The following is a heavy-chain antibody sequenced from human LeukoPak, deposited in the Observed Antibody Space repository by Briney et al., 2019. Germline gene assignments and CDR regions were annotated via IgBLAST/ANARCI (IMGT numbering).Heavy chain of an antibody. J-gene: IGHJ3*02. D-gene: IGHD3-9*01. CDR3: ARDRNDILTGYTAFDI. CDR2: IYDDGAT. Sequence: PGGSLRLSCAVSGFTVSNNYMSWGRQAPGKGLEWVSLIYDDGATFYADSVKGRFTISRDNSKNTLYLQMNSLRAEDTAVYYCARDRNDILTGYTAFDIWGQGTMVTVSS. CDR1: GFTVSNNY. V-gene: IGHV3-66*01.